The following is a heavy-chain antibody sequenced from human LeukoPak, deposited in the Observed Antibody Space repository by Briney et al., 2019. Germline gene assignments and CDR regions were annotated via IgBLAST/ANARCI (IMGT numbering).Heavy chain of an antibody. CDR2: ISSSSSTI. D-gene: IGHD6-19*01. V-gene: IGHV3-48*01. Sequence: GSLRLSCAASGFTFSSYSMNWVRQAPGKGLEWVSYISSSSSTIYYADSVKGRFTISRDNAKNSLYLQMNSLRAEDTAVYCCARSRLALDYWGQGTLVTVSS. CDR3: ARSRLALDY. CDR1: GFTFSSYS. J-gene: IGHJ4*02.